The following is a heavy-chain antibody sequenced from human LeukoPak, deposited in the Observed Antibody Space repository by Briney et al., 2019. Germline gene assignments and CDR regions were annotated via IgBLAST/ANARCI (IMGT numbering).Heavy chain of an antibody. D-gene: IGHD3/OR15-3a*01. CDR1: GFTFSDYY. Sequence: GGSLRLSCAASGFTFSDYYMSWIRQAPGKGLEWVSYISSSGSTIYYADSVKGRFTISRDNAKNSLHLQMNSLRAEDTAVYYCARDLDSSAAFDIWGQGTMVTVSS. J-gene: IGHJ3*02. CDR3: ARDLDSSAAFDI. V-gene: IGHV3-11*01. CDR2: ISSSGSTI.